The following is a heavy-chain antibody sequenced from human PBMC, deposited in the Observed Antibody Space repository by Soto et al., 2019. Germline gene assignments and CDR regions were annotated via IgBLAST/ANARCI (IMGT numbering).Heavy chain of an antibody. J-gene: IGHJ4*02. CDR1: GYTFTGYY. CDR3: ARGCISTSCYAFYYFDY. D-gene: IGHD2-2*01. V-gene: IGHV1-2*04. Sequence: ASVKVSCKASGYTFTGYYMHWVRQAPGQGLEWMGWINPNSGGTNYAQKFQGWVTMTRDTSISTAYMELSRLRSDDTAVYYCARGCISTSCYAFYYFDYWGQGTLVTVSS. CDR2: INPNSGGT.